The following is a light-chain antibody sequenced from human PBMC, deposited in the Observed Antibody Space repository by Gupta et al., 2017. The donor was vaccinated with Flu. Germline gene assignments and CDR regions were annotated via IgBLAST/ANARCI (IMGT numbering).Light chain of an antibody. V-gene: IGKV3-11*01. CDR3: QQRNSWPGT. Sequence: EIVLTQSPATLSLSPGERAPLYCRASQRVDNSLAWYQQRPGQAPRLLIFDASHRGTATPARFSGGGSGTEFTLTNSSLEPEDFAVYYCQQRNSWPGTFGQGTKVEIK. CDR1: QRVDNS. J-gene: IGKJ1*01. CDR2: DAS.